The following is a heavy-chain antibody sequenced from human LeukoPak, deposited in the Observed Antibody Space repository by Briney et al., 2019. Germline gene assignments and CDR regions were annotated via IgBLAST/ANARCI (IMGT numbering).Heavy chain of an antibody. V-gene: IGHV5-51*01. CDR1: EYSFTSYW. CDR2: IYPGDSDT. Sequence: GESLKISCKASEYSFTSYWIGWVRQLPGKGLEWMGIIYPGDSDTRYSPSFQGQVTISADKSISTAYLQWSSLKASDTAMYYGARQESDLLDYWGQGTLVTVSS. CDR3: ARQESDLLDY. J-gene: IGHJ4*02. D-gene: IGHD2-15*01.